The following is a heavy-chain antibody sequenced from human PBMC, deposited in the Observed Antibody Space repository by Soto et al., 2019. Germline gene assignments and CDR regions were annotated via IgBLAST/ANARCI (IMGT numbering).Heavy chain of an antibody. CDR2: INHSGST. CDR3: ARKDGGYYAFDI. V-gene: IGHV4-34*01. D-gene: IGHD3-10*01. Sequence: PSETLSLTCAVYGGSFSGYYWSWIRQPPGKGLEWIGEINHSGSTNYNPSLKSRVTISVDTSKNQFSLKLSSVTAADTAVYYCARKDGGYYAFDIWGQGTMVTVSS. CDR1: GGSFSGYY. J-gene: IGHJ3*02.